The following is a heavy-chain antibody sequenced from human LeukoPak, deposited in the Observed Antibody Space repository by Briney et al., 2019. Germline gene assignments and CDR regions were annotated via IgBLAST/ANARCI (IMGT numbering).Heavy chain of an antibody. Sequence: PGGSLRLSCAASGFIFSNAWMSWVRQTPGKGLEWVGRIESKTDGGTTDYAAPVKGRFTISRDDSKNTLYLQMNSLKTEDTAVYYCAKGRNIVVVTAILRPYYFGYWGQGTLVTVSS. D-gene: IGHD2-21*02. J-gene: IGHJ4*02. CDR2: IESKTDGGTT. V-gene: IGHV3-15*04. CDR1: GFIFSNAW. CDR3: AKGRNIVVVTAILRPYYFGY.